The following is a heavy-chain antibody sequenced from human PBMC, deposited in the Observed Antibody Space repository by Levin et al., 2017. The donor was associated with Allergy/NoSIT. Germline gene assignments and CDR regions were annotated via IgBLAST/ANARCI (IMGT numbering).Heavy chain of an antibody. J-gene: IGHJ3*02. CDR3: ARVPPPRWITMIVVVITEADAFDI. D-gene: IGHD3-22*01. CDR2: IIPIFGTA. V-gene: IGHV1-69*13. CDR1: GGTFSSYA. Sequence: ASVKVSCKASGGTFSSYAISWVRQAPGQGLEWMGGIIPIFGTANYAQKFQGRVTITADESTSTAYMELSSLRSEDTAVYYCARVPPPRWITMIVVVITEADAFDIRGQGTMVTVSS.